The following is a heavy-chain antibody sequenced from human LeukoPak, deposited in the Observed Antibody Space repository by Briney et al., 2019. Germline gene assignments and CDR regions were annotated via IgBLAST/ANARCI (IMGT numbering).Heavy chain of an antibody. J-gene: IGHJ4*02. CDR1: GFTFSSYA. CDR3: AKGIAAAGPLRPMAA. CDR2: ISGSGGST. Sequence: GGSLRLSCAASGFTFSSYAMSWVRQAPGKGLAWVSAISGSGGSTYYTDSVKGRFTISRDNSKNTLYLQMNSLRADDTAVYYCAKGIAAAGPLRPMAAWGQGTLVTVSS. V-gene: IGHV3-23*01. D-gene: IGHD6-13*01.